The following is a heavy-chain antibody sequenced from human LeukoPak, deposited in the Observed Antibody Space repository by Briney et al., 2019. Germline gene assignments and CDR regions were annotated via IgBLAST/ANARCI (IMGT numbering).Heavy chain of an antibody. J-gene: IGHJ4*02. CDR3: SISLDY. CDR1: GFPFSCYW. Sequence: GGSLRLSCVASGFPFSCYWMDWVRRATGKGMEWVANIKEDGRVKYYAGSVKGRFTISRDNAKNSLYLQMNSLRAEDTAVNYCSISLDYLGQGGLVTVSP. V-gene: IGHV3-7*01. CDR2: IKEDGRVK.